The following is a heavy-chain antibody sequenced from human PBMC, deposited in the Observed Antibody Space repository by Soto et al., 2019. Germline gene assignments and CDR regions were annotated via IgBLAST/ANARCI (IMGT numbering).Heavy chain of an antibody. D-gene: IGHD3-9*01. CDR3: ARSRPFLTGSHLSGLGPFDY. V-gene: IGHV4-61*01. CDR1: GGSVSSGSYY. Sequence: PSETLSLTCTVSGGSVSSGSYYWSWIRQPPGKGLEWIGYIYYSGSTNYNPSLKSRVTISVDTSKNQFSLKLSSVTAADTAVYYCARSRPFLTGSHLSGLGPFDYWGQGTLVTVSS. J-gene: IGHJ4*02. CDR2: IYYSGST.